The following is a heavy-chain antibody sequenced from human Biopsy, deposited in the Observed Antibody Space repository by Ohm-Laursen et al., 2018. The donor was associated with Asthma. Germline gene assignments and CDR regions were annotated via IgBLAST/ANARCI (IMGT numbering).Heavy chain of an antibody. CDR3: ARDGNWCRLRNCSPPGYWFDP. J-gene: IGHJ5*02. CDR2: INAGNGKL. CDR1: GYTFTHYA. Sequence: EASVKVSCKASGYTFTHYAIHWLRQAPGQRPEWMGWINAGNGKLEYSGKFQGRVTITRDTSATTACMELSSLTSGDTAVYYCARDGNWCRLRNCSPPGYWFDPWGQGTLVTVSS. D-gene: IGHD2-8*02. V-gene: IGHV1-3*01.